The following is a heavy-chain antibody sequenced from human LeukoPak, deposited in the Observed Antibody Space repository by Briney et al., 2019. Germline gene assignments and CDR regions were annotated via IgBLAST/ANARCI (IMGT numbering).Heavy chain of an antibody. CDR1: GGSFSGYY. J-gene: IGHJ4*02. CDR3: ARQRIGYYYGSGSYYTSKENFDY. V-gene: IGHV4-34*01. D-gene: IGHD3-10*01. Sequence: SETLSLTCAVYGGSFSGYYWSWIRQPPGKGLEWIGSIYYSGSTYYNPSLKSRVTISVDTSKNQFSLKLSSVTAADTAVYYCARQRIGYYYGSGSYYTSKENFDYWGQGTLVTVSS. CDR2: IYYSGST.